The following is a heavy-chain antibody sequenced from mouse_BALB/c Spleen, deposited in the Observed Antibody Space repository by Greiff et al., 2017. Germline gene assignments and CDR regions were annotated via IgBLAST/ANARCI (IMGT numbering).Heavy chain of an antibody. D-gene: IGHD2-4*01. J-gene: IGHJ3*01. CDR3: AKAYYDYDVAY. CDR1: GYSITSGYY. CDR2: ISYDGSN. Sequence: VQLKESGPGLVKPSQSLSLTCSVTGYSITSGYYWNWIRQFPGNKLEWMGYISYDGSNNYNPSLKNRISITRDTSKNQFFLKLNSVTTEDTATYYCAKAYYDYDVAYWGQGTLVTVSA. V-gene: IGHV3-6*02.